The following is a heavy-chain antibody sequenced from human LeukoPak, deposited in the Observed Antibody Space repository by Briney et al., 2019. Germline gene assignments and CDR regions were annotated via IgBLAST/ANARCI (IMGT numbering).Heavy chain of an antibody. J-gene: IGHJ4*02. D-gene: IGHD3-3*01. CDR1: GSTFTSYD. CDR3: VRVTPDFWSGYRNY. Sequence: ASVKVSFKASGSTFTSYDISWVRQGTGQGLEWMGWMNPNSGDTGYAQKFQAGVTMTRDTSINTAYMELNSLGSEDTAVYYCVRVTPDFWSGYRNYWGQGTLVTVSS. CDR2: MNPNSGDT. V-gene: IGHV1-8*01.